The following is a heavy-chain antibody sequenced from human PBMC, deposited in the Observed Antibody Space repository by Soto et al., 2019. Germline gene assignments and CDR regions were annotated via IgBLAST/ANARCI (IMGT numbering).Heavy chain of an antibody. J-gene: IGHJ4*02. D-gene: IGHD3-22*01. V-gene: IGHV1-18*01. CDR2: ISAYNGNT. CDR3: ARGDSSGYYYVEYFDY. Sequence: ASVKVSCKASGYTFTNFGISWVRQAPGQGLEWMGWISAYNGNTNYAQKLQGRVTMTTDTSTSTAYMELRSLRSDDTAVYYCARGDSSGYYYVEYFDYWGQGTLVTVSS. CDR1: GYTFTNFG.